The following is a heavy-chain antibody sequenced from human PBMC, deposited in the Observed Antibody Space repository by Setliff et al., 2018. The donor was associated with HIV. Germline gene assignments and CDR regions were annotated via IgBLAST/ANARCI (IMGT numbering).Heavy chain of an antibody. CDR2: IHPGNDNR. V-gene: IGHV1-3*01. CDR3: ARFSSVYAAIDN. Sequence: ASVKVSCKASGYTFNSYLVYWVRQAPGQRPEWMGWIHPGNDNREYSQRFQGRLTMTRDTSASMVYMEQNSLTSEDTAVYFCARFSSVYAAIDNWGPGTLVTVSS. J-gene: IGHJ4*02. CDR1: GYTFNSYL. D-gene: IGHD2-2*01.